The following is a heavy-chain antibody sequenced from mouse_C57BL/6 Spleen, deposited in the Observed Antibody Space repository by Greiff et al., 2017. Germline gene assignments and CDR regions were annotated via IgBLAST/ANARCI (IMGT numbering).Heavy chain of an antibody. V-gene: IGHV1-54*01. D-gene: IGHD2-1*01. CDR2: INPGSGGT. CDR1: GYAFTNYL. CDR3: SRGPFYFGFDY. Sequence: QVQLQQSGAELVRPGTSVKVSCKASGYAFTNYLIEWVKQRPGQGLEWIGVINPGSGGTNYNEKFKGKATLTADKSSSTAYMQLSSLTSEDSAVYFCSRGPFYFGFDYWGQGTTLTVSS. J-gene: IGHJ2*01.